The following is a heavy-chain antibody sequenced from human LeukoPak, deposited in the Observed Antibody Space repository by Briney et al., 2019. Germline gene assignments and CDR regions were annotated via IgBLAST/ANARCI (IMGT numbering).Heavy chain of an antibody. CDR1: GGSISSYY. V-gene: IGHV4-39*01. D-gene: IGHD6-19*01. Sequence: SETLSLTCTVSGGSISSYYWSWIRQPPGKGLEWIGSIYYSGSTYYNPSLKSRVTISVDTSKNQFSLKLSSVTAADTAVYYCARRRLSIAVAGQSNWFDPWGQGTLVTVSS. J-gene: IGHJ5*02. CDR2: IYYSGST. CDR3: ARRRLSIAVAGQSNWFDP.